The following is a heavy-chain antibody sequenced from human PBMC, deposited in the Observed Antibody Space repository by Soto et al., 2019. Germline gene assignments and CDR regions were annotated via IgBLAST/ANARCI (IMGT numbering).Heavy chain of an antibody. J-gene: IGHJ4*02. CDR3: VKDQLEDIVVVVAATKTRNFDY. V-gene: IGHV3-23*01. D-gene: IGHD2-15*01. Sequence: GGSLRLSCAASGFTFSSYAMSWVRQAPGKGLEWVSAISGSGGSTYYADSVKGRFTISRDNSKNTLYLQMNSLRAEDTAVYYCVKDQLEDIVVVVAATKTRNFDYWGQGTLVTVSS. CDR2: ISGSGGST. CDR1: GFTFSSYA.